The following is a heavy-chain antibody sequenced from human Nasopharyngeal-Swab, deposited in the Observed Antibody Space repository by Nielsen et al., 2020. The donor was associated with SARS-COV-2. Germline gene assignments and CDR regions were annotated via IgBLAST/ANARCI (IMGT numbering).Heavy chain of an antibody. CDR3: ARIYGSSGWYLVSAFDI. CDR2: IYHSGST. D-gene: IGHD6-19*01. Sequence: SETLSLTCAVSGGSISSSNWWSLVRQPPGKGLEWIGEIYHSGSTNYNPSLKSRVTISVDKSKNQFSLKLSSVTAADTAVYYCARIYGSSGWYLVSAFDIWGQGTMVTVSS. J-gene: IGHJ3*02. V-gene: IGHV4-4*02. CDR1: GGSISSSNW.